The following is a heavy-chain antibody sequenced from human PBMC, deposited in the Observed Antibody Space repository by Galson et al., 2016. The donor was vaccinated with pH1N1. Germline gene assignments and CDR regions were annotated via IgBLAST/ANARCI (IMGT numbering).Heavy chain of an antibody. D-gene: IGHD4-17*01. V-gene: IGHV4-59*01. Sequence: SETLSLTCTVSGDSISRYYWNWIRQPPGKGLEWIGYIYSTGGTNYNPSLKSRVAISVNTSNNQFSLNLISVTAADTAVYYCARGGTVTNPLATWGQGTLVTVSS. J-gene: IGHJ5*02. CDR1: GDSISRYY. CDR2: IYSTGGT. CDR3: ARGGTVTNPLAT.